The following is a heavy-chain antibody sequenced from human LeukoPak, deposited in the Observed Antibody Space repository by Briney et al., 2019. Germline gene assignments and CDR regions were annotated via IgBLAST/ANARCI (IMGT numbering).Heavy chain of an antibody. J-gene: IGHJ5*02. CDR3: ARGGLYCSSSSCTPDWLDP. CDR2: INHSGRT. CDR1: VGSFCVYY. Sequence: SETLSLTCAVYVGSFCVYYWGWIRQPPGKGLEWIGEINHSGRTNYNPSLKSRVTISVDTSKNHFSLKLTSVTAADTAVYYCARGGLYCSSSSCTPDWLDPWGQGTLVTVSS. V-gene: IGHV4-34*01. D-gene: IGHD2-2*01.